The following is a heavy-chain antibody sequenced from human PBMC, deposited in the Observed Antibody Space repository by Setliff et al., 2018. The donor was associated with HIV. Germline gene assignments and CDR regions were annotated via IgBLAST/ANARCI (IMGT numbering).Heavy chain of an antibody. CDR1: GGPVSPFS. Sequence: SETLSLTCSVSGGPVSPFSWTWVRQSPGKGLEWIGYLYISGNTDYNPSLRGRVTISRDTSKNEFSLKLTSVTAADTAAYFCARTRYYYDSSDRYWVIDSWGPGTLVTVSS. J-gene: IGHJ5*01. CDR3: ARTRYYYDSSDRYWVIDS. D-gene: IGHD3-22*01. CDR2: LYISGNT. V-gene: IGHV4-59*02.